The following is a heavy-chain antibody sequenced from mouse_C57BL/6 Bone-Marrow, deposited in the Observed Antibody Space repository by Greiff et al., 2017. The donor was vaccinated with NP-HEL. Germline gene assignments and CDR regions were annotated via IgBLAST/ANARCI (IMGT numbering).Heavy chain of an antibody. D-gene: IGHD1-1*01. J-gene: IGHJ1*03. Sequence: VQLQQPGAELVMPGASVKLSCKASGYTFTSYWMHWVKQRPGQGLEWIGEIDPSDSYTNYNQKFKGKSTLTVDKSSSTAYMQLSSLTSEDSAVYYCAREEIYYGSSYCWYFDVWGTGTTVTVSS. V-gene: IGHV1-69*01. CDR1: GYTFTSYW. CDR2: IDPSDSYT. CDR3: AREEIYYGSSYCWYFDV.